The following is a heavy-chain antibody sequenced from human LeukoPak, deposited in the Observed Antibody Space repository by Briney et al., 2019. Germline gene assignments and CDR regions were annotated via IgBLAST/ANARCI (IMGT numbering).Heavy chain of an antibody. Sequence: SETLSLTCTVSGGSINSYYWSWIRQAPGKGLEWIGYMYYSGTTNYNPSLKSRVTMSVDTSKNQFSLRLTSVTAADTAVYYCARRDYSDHLFDYWGQGTLATVSS. V-gene: IGHV4-59*08. D-gene: IGHD4-17*01. J-gene: IGHJ4*02. CDR2: MYYSGTT. CDR1: GGSINSYY. CDR3: ARRDYSDHLFDY.